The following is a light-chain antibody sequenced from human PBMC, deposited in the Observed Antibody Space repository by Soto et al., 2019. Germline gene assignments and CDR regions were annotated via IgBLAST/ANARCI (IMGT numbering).Light chain of an antibody. CDR1: QSVSSY. CDR2: DAS. Sequence: EIVLTQSPGTLSLSPGERATLSCRASQSVSSYLAWYQQKPGQAPRLLIYDASNRAAGIPARFSGSGSGTDFTLTISRLEPEDFAIYYCQKRQYWPPITFGQGTKVDIK. V-gene: IGKV3-11*01. J-gene: IGKJ1*01. CDR3: QKRQYWPPIT.